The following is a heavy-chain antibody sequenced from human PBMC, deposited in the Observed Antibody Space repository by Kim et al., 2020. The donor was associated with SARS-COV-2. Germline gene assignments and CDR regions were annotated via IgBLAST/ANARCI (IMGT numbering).Heavy chain of an antibody. Sequence: ASVKVSCKASGYTFTGLYMHWVRQAPGQGLEWMGRINPNSGVTTYAQKFQGRDTMTRATTVTTAYMELTSLRSDDTAVYYCARDREPYCSGGTCFGMDVWGQGTTVIVSS. CDR2: INPNSGVT. V-gene: IGHV1-2*06. CDR1: GYTFTGLY. D-gene: IGHD2-15*01. CDR3: ARDREPYCSGGTCFGMDV. J-gene: IGHJ6*02.